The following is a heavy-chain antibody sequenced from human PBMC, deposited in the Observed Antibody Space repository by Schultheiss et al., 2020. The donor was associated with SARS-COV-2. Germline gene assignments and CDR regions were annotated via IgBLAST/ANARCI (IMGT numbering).Heavy chain of an antibody. Sequence: GESLKISCAASGFTFSSYSMNWVRQAPGKGLEWVSSISSSSSYIYYADSVKGRFTISRDNAKNSLYLQMNSLRAEDTAVYYCARWVFEAFDIWGQGTMVTVSS. CDR3: ARWVFEAFDI. J-gene: IGHJ3*02. D-gene: IGHD6-13*01. CDR1: GFTFSSYS. CDR2: ISSSSSYI. V-gene: IGHV3-21*01.